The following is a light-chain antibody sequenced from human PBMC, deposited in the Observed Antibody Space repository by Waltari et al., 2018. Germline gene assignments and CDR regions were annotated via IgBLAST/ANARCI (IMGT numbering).Light chain of an antibody. CDR1: KSVSVY. V-gene: IGKV3-11*01. CDR3: QQRNNWPLS. J-gene: IGKJ4*01. CDR2: DTS. Sequence: IALTQSPATLSLSPGERATLSCSDNKSVSVYLAWYQHKPGKAPSLLIYDTSNRATGIPARFSGSGSETDFTLTISSLEPEDFAVYYCQQRNNWPLSFGGGTKVEIK.